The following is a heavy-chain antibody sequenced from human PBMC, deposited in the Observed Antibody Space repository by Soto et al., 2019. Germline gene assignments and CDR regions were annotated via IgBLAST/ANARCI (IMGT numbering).Heavy chain of an antibody. Sequence: GGSLRLSCAASGFTFSDYYMSWIRQAPGKRLEWVSYISSSGSTIYYADSVKGRFTISRDNAKNSLYLQMNSLRAEDTAVYYCARGQVNDFWSGYSKSPRRPSFDYWGQGTLVTVSS. CDR1: GFTFSDYY. CDR3: ARGQVNDFWSGYSKSPRRPSFDY. CDR2: ISSSGSTI. J-gene: IGHJ4*02. V-gene: IGHV3-11*01. D-gene: IGHD3-3*01.